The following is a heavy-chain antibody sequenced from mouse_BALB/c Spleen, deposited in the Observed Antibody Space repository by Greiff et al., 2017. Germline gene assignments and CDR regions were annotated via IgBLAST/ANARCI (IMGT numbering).Heavy chain of an antibody. V-gene: IGHV6-6*02. CDR3: TRNSLLLAY. CDR2: IRLKSNNYAT. J-gene: IGHJ3*01. CDR1: GFTFSNYW. Sequence: GGSMKLSCVASGFTFSNYWMNWVRQSPEKGLEWVAEIRLKSNNYATHYAESVKGRFTISRDDSKSSVYLQMNNLRAEDTGIYYCTRNSLLLAYWGQGTLVTVSA. D-gene: IGHD1-2*01.